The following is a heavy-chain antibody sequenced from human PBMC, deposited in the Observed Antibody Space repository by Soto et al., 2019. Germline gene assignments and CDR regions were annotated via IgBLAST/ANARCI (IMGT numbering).Heavy chain of an antibody. CDR1: GFPLSTSGGG. CDR2: IYWDDDK. CDR3: AHRVHYSSNWNYGYFDY. J-gene: IGHJ4*02. D-gene: IGHD1-7*01. V-gene: IGHV2-5*02. Sequence: SGPTLVNPTQTLTLACTFSGFPLSTSGGGVGWIRQPPGKALEWLVFIYWDDDKRYSPSLKSRLTITKDTSKNQVVLRMTNMDPVDTATYYCAHRVHYSSNWNYGYFDYWGQ.